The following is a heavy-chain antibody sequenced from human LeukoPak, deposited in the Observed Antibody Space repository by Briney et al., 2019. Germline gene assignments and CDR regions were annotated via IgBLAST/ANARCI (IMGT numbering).Heavy chain of an antibody. CDR1: GFTFDDYA. Sequence: PGRSLRLSCAASGFTFDDYAMHWVRQAPGKGLEWVSGISWNSGSIGYAGSVKGRFTISRDNAKNSLYLQMNSLRAEDMALYYCAKGYSSSWYVNLQSGYDAFDIWGQGTMVTVSS. CDR2: ISWNSGSI. J-gene: IGHJ3*02. CDR3: AKGYSSSWYVNLQSGYDAFDI. V-gene: IGHV3-9*03. D-gene: IGHD6-13*01.